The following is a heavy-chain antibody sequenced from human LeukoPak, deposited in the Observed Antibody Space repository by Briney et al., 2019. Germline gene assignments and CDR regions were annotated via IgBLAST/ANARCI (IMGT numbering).Heavy chain of an antibody. V-gene: IGHV3-53*01. Sequence: GGSLRLSCAASGFTVSSNYMSWVRQAPGKGLGWVSVIYSGGSTYYADSVKGRFTISRDNSKNTLYLQMNSLRAEDTAVYYCARDQGGAGRGGDYWGQGTLVTVSS. CDR3: ARDQGGAGRGGDY. J-gene: IGHJ4*02. D-gene: IGHD1-26*01. CDR1: GFTVSSNY. CDR2: IYSGGST.